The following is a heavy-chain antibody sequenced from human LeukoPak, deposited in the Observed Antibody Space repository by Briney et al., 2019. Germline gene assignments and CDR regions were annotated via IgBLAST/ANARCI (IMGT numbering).Heavy chain of an antibody. D-gene: IGHD1-1*01. CDR1: GGSISSYY. V-gene: IGHV4-59*12. Sequence: SETLSLTCTVSGGSISSYYWSWIRQPPGKGLEWIGYIYYSGSTNYNPSLKSRVTISVDTSKNQFSLKLSSVTAADTAVYFCARDHTTYSMDVWGPGTTVVVS. CDR2: IYYSGST. J-gene: IGHJ6*02. CDR3: ARDHTTYSMDV.